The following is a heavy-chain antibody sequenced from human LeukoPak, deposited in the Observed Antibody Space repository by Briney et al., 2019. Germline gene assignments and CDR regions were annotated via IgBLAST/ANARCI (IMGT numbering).Heavy chain of an antibody. Sequence: PSETLSLTCTVSGGSISSSSYYWGWIRQPPGKGLEWIGSIYHSGSTYYNPSLKSRVTISVDMSKNHFSLKLSSVTAADTAVYYCARWGREYYDILTRSYYFDYWGQGTLVTVSS. CDR1: GGSISSSSYY. D-gene: IGHD3-9*01. CDR3: ARWGREYYDILTRSYYFDY. V-gene: IGHV4-39*02. J-gene: IGHJ4*02. CDR2: IYHSGST.